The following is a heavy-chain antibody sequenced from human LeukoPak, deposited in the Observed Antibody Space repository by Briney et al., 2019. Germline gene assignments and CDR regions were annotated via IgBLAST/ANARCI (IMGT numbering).Heavy chain of an antibody. V-gene: IGHV3-21*01. J-gene: IGHJ4*02. D-gene: IGHD3-10*01. Sequence: GGSLRLSCAASGFTFRNHAMSWVRQAPGKGLEWVSSISSSSSYIYYADSVKGRFTISRDNAKNSLYLQMNSLRAEDTAVYYCARGGDLPAWGQGTLVTVSS. CDR2: ISSSSSYI. CDR3: ARGGDLPA. CDR1: GFTFRNHA.